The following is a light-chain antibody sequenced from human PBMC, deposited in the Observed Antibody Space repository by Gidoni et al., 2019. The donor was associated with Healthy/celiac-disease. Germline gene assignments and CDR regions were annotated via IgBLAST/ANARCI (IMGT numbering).Light chain of an antibody. CDR1: QSLLHSNGYNS. CDR3: MQALQTPYT. CDR2: LGT. Sequence: DIVMTQSPLSMLVTPGEPASISCRSSQSLLHSNGYNSLDWYLQKPGQSQQLLIYLGTNRASGVPDRFSGSGSGTDFTLKISRVEAEDVGVYYCMQALQTPYTFGQGTKLEIK. V-gene: IGKV2-28*01. J-gene: IGKJ2*01.